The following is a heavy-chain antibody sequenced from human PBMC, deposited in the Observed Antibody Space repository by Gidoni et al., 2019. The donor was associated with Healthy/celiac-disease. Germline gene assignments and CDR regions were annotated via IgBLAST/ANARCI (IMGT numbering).Heavy chain of an antibody. J-gene: IGHJ3*02. CDR2: IYYSGST. Sequence: QVHLQESGPGLVKPSETLSLTCPVSGGSISSYYWSWIRQPPGKGLEWIGYIYYSGSTNYNPSLKSRVTISVDTSKNQFSLKLSSVTAADTAVYYCARGRVRGVDHIWGQGTMVTVSS. CDR3: ARGRVRGVDHI. V-gene: IGHV4-59*01. D-gene: IGHD3-10*01. CDR1: GGSISSYY.